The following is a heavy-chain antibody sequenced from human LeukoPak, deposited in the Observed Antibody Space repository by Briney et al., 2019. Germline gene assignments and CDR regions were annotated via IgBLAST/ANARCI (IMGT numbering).Heavy chain of an antibody. CDR1: GFTFSSYG. CDR3: AKDMYSSSWYYFDY. V-gene: IGHV3-30*18. CDR2: ISYDGSNK. D-gene: IGHD6-13*01. J-gene: IGHJ4*02. Sequence: SGGSLRLSCAASGFTFSSYGMHWVRQAPGKGLEWVAVISYDGSNKYYADSVKGRFTISRDNSKNTLYLQMNSLRAEDTAVYYCAKDMYSSSWYYFDYWGQGTLVTVSS.